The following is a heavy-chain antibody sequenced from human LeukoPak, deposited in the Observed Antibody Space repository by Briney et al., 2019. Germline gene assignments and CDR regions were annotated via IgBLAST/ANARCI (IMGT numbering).Heavy chain of an antibody. CDR1: GFTFSSYW. Sequence: GGSLRLSCAASGFTFSSYWMSWVRQAPGKGLEWVANIKEDGSEKYYVDSVKGRFTISRDNAKNSLSLQMNSLRAEDTAVYFCARRGYSFGLAPWGQGTLVTVAS. CDR3: ARRGYSFGLAP. J-gene: IGHJ5*02. D-gene: IGHD5-18*01. V-gene: IGHV3-7*01. CDR2: IKEDGSEK.